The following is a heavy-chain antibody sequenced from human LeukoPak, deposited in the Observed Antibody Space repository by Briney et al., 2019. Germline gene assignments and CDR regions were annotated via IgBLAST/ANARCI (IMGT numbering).Heavy chain of an antibody. J-gene: IGHJ4*02. CDR1: GGSFSGYY. CDR3: VRGRTPEYYDFWSGYYTGGGFDY. Sequence: SETLSLTCAVYGGSFSGYYWSWIRQPPGKGLEWIGEINHSGSTNYNPSLKSRVTISVDTSKNQFSLKLSSVTAADTAVYYCVRGRTPEYYDFWSGYYTGGGFDYWGQGTLVTVSS. D-gene: IGHD3-3*01. CDR2: INHSGST. V-gene: IGHV4-34*01.